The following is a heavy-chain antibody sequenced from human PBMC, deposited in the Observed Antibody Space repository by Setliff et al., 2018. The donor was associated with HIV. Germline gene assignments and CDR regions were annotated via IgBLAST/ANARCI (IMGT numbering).Heavy chain of an antibody. CDR2: IDPNGGAT. CDR1: GYTFTSYF. V-gene: IGHV1-46*01. CDR3: ARAGGGATDQAFDI. D-gene: IGHD2-2*01. J-gene: IGHJ3*02. Sequence: ASVKVSCKAFGYTFTSYFLHWVRQAPGQGLEWLGIIDPNGGATNNAQKLQGRLTVATDTSTGTLYMELSNLISDDSAVYYCARAGGGATDQAFDIWGQGTMVTVSS.